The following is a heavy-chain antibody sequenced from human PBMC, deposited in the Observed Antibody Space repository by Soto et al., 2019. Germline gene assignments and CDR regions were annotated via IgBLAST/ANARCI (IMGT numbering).Heavy chain of an antibody. CDR1: GFHFRSYV. Sequence: AESLRLSCSAPGFHFRSYVMSWVRRAPGKGLEWVSAISGSGGSTYYADSVKGRFTISRDNSKNTLYLQMNSLRAEDTAVYYCAKGVQWWPFVGFDYWGQGTLVTVSS. CDR3: AKGVQWWPFVGFDY. D-gene: IGHD2-15*01. V-gene: IGHV3-23*01. J-gene: IGHJ4*02. CDR2: ISGSGGST.